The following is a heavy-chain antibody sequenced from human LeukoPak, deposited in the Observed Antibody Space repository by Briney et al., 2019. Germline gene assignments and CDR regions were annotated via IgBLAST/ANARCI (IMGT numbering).Heavy chain of an antibody. V-gene: IGHV3-64D*09. CDR3: VKAQAVVVVAATNSFDY. Sequence: PGGSLRLSCSASGFTFSSYAMHWARQAPGKGLEYVSAISSNGGSTYYADSVKGRFTISRDNSKNTLYLQLSSLRAEDTAVYYCVKAQAVVVVAATNSFDYWGQGTLVTVSS. CDR2: ISSNGGST. CDR1: GFTFSSYA. D-gene: IGHD2-15*01. J-gene: IGHJ4*02.